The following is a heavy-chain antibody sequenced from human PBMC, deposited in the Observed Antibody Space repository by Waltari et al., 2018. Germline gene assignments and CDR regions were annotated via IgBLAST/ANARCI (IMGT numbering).Heavy chain of an antibody. V-gene: IGHV4-59*01. CDR3: AGGGGGDWEWFDP. D-gene: IGHD2-21*02. J-gene: IGHJ5*02. Sequence: QVQLQESGPSLLKPSETLSLICTVSGGSISGFYWSWVRQPPGKGLDLIGYIYYTGSTNFHPSLSGRVTISVDTSKSRFSLKLSSVTAADTAFYCWAGGGGGDWEWFDPWGQGTLVTVSS. CDR1: GGSISGFY. CDR2: IYYTGST.